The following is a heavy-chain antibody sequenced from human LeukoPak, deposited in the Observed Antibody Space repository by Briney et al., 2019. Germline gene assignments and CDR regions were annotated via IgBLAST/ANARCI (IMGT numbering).Heavy chain of an antibody. CDR3: AKDPLPYIVVVVAATRWFDP. CDR2: ISYDGSNK. D-gene: IGHD2-15*01. J-gene: IGHJ5*02. Sequence: GRSLRLSCAASGFTFSSYAMHWVRQAPGKGLEWVAVISYDGSNKYYADSVKGRFTISRDNSKNTLYLQMNSLRAEDTAVYYCAKDPLPYIVVVVAATRWFDPWGQGTLVTVSS. CDR1: GFTFSSYA. V-gene: IGHV3-30*04.